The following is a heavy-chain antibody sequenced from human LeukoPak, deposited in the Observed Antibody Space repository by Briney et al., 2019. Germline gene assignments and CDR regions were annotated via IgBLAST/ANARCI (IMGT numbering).Heavy chain of an antibody. J-gene: IGHJ4*02. CDR2: IKQDGSEK. V-gene: IGHV3-7*04. CDR1: GFTFSSYW. D-gene: IGHD5-24*01. Sequence: GGSLRLSCTASGFTFSSYWMNWVRQAPGKGLEWVANIKQDGSEKYYVDSVEGRFTISRDNAKKSLYLQMNSLRAEDTAVYYCARETEMANLDYWGQGTLVTVS. CDR3: ARETEMANLDY.